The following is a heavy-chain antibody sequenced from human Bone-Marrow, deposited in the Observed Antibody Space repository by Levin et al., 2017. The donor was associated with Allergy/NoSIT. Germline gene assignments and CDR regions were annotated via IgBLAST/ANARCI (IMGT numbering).Heavy chain of an antibody. CDR3: TRTMVRGVTDWFDP. CDR2: IRSKAYGGTT. Sequence: GESLKISCTASGFTFGDYAMSWFRQAPGKGLEWVGFIRSKAYGGTTEYAASVKGRFTISRDDSKSIAYLQMNSLKTEDTAVYYCTRTMVRGVTDWFDPWGQGTLVTVSS. V-gene: IGHV3-49*03. D-gene: IGHD3-10*01. J-gene: IGHJ5*02. CDR1: GFTFGDYA.